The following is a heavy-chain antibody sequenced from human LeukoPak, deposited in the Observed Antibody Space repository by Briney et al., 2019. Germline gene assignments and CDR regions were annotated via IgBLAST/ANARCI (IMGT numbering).Heavy chain of an antibody. CDR2: INPNSGGT. CDR1: GYTFTDYS. CDR3: ARDRTGIYYYGQLNYALDV. D-gene: IGHD2-8*02. Sequence: GASVKVSCKASGYTFTDYSMHWVRQAPGQGLDWMGWINPNSGGTNYAQKFQGRVTMTRDTSITTAYMEVSRLTSDDTAVYYCARDRTGIYYYGQLNYALDVWGQGTTITVSS. J-gene: IGHJ6*02. V-gene: IGHV1-2*02.